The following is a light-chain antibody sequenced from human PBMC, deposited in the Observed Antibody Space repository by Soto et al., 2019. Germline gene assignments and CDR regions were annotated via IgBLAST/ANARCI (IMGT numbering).Light chain of an antibody. V-gene: IGLV2-23*02. CDR1: SSDAGSYNL. CDR2: EVS. CDR3: CSYAGSSTYVV. Sequence: QSVLTQPASVSGSPGQSITISCTGTSSDAGSYNLVSWYQQHPGKAPKLMISEVSKRPSGLSNRFSGSKSGNTASLTISRLQAEDEADYYCCSYAGSSTYVVFGGGTKVTVL. J-gene: IGLJ2*01.